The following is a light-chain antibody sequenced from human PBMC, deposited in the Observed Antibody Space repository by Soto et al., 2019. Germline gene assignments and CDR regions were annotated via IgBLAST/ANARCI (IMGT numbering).Light chain of an antibody. CDR2: DAS. Sequence: VLTQSPGTLSLSPGERATLSCRASQSVVNNYLAWYQQKPGQAPRFLIDDASSRATGIHDSFSGSGSGTDFTLTISRREPEDFAVYYCEQYGSTPLTFVGGTKVDIK. V-gene: IGKV3-20*01. J-gene: IGKJ4*01. CDR3: EQYGSTPLT. CDR1: QSVVNNY.